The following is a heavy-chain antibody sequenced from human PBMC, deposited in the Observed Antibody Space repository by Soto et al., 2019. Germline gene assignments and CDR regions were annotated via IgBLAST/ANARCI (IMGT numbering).Heavy chain of an antibody. CDR1: GFTFSSYD. D-gene: IGHD5-12*01. CDR3: ARGNSGYEGSPDAFDI. V-gene: IGHV3-13*01. J-gene: IGHJ3*02. CDR2: IGTAGDT. Sequence: EVQLVESGGGLVQPGGSLRLSCAASGFTFSSYDMHWVRQATGKGLEWVSAIGTAGDTYYPGSVKGRFTISRENAKNSLYLQMNSLRAGDTAVYYCARGNSGYEGSPDAFDIWGQGTMVTVSS.